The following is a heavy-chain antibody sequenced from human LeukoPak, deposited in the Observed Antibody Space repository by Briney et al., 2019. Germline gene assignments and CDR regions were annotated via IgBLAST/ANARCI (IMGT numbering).Heavy chain of an antibody. D-gene: IGHD3-3*01. J-gene: IGHJ6*02. V-gene: IGHV1-18*01. CDR2: ISAYNGNT. CDR1: GYTFTSYG. CDR3: ARDQRHYDFWSGYYTVVGISNYCYYGMDV. Sequence: ASVKVSCKASGYTFTSYGISWVRQAPGQGLEWMGWISAYNGNTNYAQKLQGRVTMTTDTSTSTAYMELRSLRSDDTAVYYCARDQRHYDFWSGYYTVVGISNYCYYGMDVWGQGTTVTVSS.